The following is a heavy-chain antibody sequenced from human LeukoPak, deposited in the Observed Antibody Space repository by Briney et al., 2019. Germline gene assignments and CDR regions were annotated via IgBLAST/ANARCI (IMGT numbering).Heavy chain of an antibody. CDR3: LRWRGHAFFES. Sequence: GALRLSCAASGFTFSSYWMTWVRQAPGKGLEWVAHIREDGSVTEYSESVKGRFTVSRDNAKNSLYLQMNTLRAEDTAVYYCLRWRGHAFFESWGQGTLVTVSS. V-gene: IGHV3-7*03. J-gene: IGHJ5*01. CDR2: IREDGSVT. CDR1: GFTFSSYW. D-gene: IGHD3-16*01.